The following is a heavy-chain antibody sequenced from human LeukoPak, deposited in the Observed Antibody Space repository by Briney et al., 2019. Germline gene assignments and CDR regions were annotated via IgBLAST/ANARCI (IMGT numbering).Heavy chain of an antibody. CDR2: INHSGST. V-gene: IGHV4-34*01. J-gene: IGHJ5*02. CDR3: ARSRETEYYYDSSGYSHINWFDP. CDR1: GGSFSGYY. D-gene: IGHD3-22*01. Sequence: SETLSLTCAVYGGSFSGYYWSWIRQPPGKGLEWIGEINHSGSTNYNPSLKSRVTISVDTSKNQFSLKLSSVTAADTAVYYCARSRETEYYYDSSGYSHINWFDPWGQGTLVTVSS.